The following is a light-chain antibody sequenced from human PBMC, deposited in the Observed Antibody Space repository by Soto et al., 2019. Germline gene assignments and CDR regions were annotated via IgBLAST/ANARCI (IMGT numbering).Light chain of an antibody. V-gene: IGLV2-23*01. Sequence: QSALTQPASVSGSPGQSITISCTGTSSDVGSYNLVSWYQQHPGKAPKLMIYEGYNRPSGVSNRFSGSKSGNTASLTISVRQAEDEADYYCSSYAGGVGFGGGTKVTVL. CDR1: SSDVGSYNL. J-gene: IGLJ2*01. CDR3: SSYAGGVG. CDR2: EGY.